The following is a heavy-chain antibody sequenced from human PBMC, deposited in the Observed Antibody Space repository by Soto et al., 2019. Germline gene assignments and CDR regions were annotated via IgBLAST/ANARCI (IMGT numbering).Heavy chain of an antibody. CDR1: GYTFTSYG. V-gene: IGHV1-18*01. CDR2: ISAYNGNT. D-gene: IGHD6-19*01. Sequence: GASVKVSCKASGYTFTSYGISWVRQAHGQGLEWMGWISAYNGNTNYAQKLQGRVTMTTDTSTSTAYMELRSLRSDDTAVYYCARDLGYSSGWYNWFDPWGQGTLVTVSS. CDR3: ARDLGYSSGWYNWFDP. J-gene: IGHJ5*02.